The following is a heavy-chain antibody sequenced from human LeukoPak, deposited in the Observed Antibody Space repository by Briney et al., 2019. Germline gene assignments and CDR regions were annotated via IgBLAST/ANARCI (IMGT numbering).Heavy chain of an antibody. Sequence: PGGSLRLSCAAPGFTFTFYSMHWVRQAPGKGLEWVSSISSSSSFLYYSESVKGRFAISRDNAKNSLFLQMNSLRAEDTAVYYCASGRGSYPAYWYFDLWGRGTLVTVSS. J-gene: IGHJ2*01. CDR3: ASGRGSYPAYWYFDL. CDR1: GFTFTFYS. D-gene: IGHD1-26*01. V-gene: IGHV3-21*01. CDR2: ISSSSSFL.